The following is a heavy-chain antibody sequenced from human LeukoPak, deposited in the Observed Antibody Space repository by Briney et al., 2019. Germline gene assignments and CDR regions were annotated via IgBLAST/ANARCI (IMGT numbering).Heavy chain of an antibody. CDR3: ARGLELRLYYMDV. CDR2: IIPIFGTA. Sequence: SVKVSCKASGYTFTVQYIHWLRQAPGQGLEWMGGIIPIFGTANYAQKFQGRVTITTDESTSTAYMELSSLRSEDTAVYYCARGLELRLYYMDVWGKGTTVTVSS. CDR1: GYTFTVQY. J-gene: IGHJ6*03. V-gene: IGHV1-69*05. D-gene: IGHD1-7*01.